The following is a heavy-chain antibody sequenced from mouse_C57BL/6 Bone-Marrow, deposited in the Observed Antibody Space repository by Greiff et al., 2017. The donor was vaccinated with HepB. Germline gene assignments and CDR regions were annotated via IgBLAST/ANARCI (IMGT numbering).Heavy chain of an antibody. CDR3: ARRYYDYDDGDLFYAMDY. J-gene: IGHJ4*01. CDR2: IYPGDGDT. D-gene: IGHD2-4*01. V-gene: IGHV1-82*01. CDR1: GYTFTSYW. Sequence: VQLQQPGAELVKPGASVKLSCKASGYTFTSYWMHWVKQRPGRGLEWIGRIYPGDGDTNYNGKFKGKATLTADKSSSTAYMQLSSLTSEDSAVYFCARRYYDYDDGDLFYAMDYWGQGTSVTVSS.